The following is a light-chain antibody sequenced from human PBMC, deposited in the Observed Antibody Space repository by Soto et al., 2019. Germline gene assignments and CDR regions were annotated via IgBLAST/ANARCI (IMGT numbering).Light chain of an antibody. V-gene: IGLV4-69*01. J-gene: IGLJ3*02. CDR1: SGHSSYA. Sequence: QLVLTQSPSASASLGASVKLTCTLSSGHSSYAIAWHQQQPEKGPRYLMNLNSDGSHTKGDGIPDRFSGSSSGAERYLTITSLQSEDDADYYCQTWGTGINWVFGGGTKLTVL. CDR3: QTWGTGINWV. CDR2: LNSDGSH.